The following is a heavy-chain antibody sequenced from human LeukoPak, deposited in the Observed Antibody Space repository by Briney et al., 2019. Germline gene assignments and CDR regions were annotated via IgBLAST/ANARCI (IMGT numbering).Heavy chain of an antibody. CDR2: ISWDGGST. Sequence: GGSLRLSCAASGFTFDDYAMHWVRHAPGKGLEWVSLISWDGGSTYYADCVKGRFTSSRDNSKNSLYLQMNSLRTEDTALYYCAKLGAYYGSGSYTTYGMDVWGQGTTVTVSS. D-gene: IGHD3-10*01. V-gene: IGHV3-43*02. CDR1: GFTFDDYA. J-gene: IGHJ6*02. CDR3: AKLGAYYGSGSYTTYGMDV.